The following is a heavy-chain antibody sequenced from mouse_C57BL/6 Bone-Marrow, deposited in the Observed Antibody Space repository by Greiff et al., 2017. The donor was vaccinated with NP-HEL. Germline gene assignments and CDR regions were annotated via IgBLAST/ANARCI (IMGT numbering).Heavy chain of an antibody. CDR2: IYPGGGYT. J-gene: IGHJ3*01. CDR1: GYTFTNYW. CDR3: ARWDYYGSQAWFAY. Sequence: VQLQQSGAELVRPGTSVKMSCKASGYTFTNYWIGWAKQRPGHGLEWIGDIYPGGGYTNYNEKFKGKATLTADKSSSTAYMQFSSLTSEDSAIYYCARWDYYGSQAWFAYWGQGTLVTVSA. D-gene: IGHD1-1*01. V-gene: IGHV1-63*01.